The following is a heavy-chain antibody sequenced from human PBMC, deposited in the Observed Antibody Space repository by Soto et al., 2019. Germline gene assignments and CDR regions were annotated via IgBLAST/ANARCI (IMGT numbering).Heavy chain of an antibody. CDR1: GSTFSSYC. CDR2: IDIDGRTT. Sequence: EVQLVESGGGLVQPGGSLRLSCAASGSTFSSYCMHWVSQTPGKGLVWVSRIDIDGRTTTYADSVKGRFTISRDNAKNTLYLLMNSLRAEDTAVYYCARDQTVAGPTDFDYCGQGTLVTVSS. V-gene: IGHV3-74*01. CDR3: ARDQTVAGPTDFDY. J-gene: IGHJ4*02. D-gene: IGHD6-19*01.